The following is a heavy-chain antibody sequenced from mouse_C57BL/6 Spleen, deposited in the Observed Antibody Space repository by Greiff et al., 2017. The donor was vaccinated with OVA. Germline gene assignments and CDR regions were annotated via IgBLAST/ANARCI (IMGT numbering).Heavy chain of an antibody. V-gene: IGHV5-4*03. CDR1: GFTFSSYA. D-gene: IGHD1-1*01. CDR2: ISDGGSYT. Sequence: DVMLVESGGGLVKPGGSLKLSCAASGFTFSSYAMSWVRQTPEKRLEWVATISDGGSYTYYPDNVKGRFTISRDNAKNNLYLQMSHLKSEDTAMYYCARIYYGSSYPHWYFDVWGTGTTVTVSS. J-gene: IGHJ1*03. CDR3: ARIYYGSSYPHWYFDV.